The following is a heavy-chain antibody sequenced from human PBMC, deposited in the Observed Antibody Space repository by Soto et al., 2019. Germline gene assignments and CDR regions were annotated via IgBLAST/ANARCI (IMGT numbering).Heavy chain of an antibody. V-gene: IGHV1-69*01. CDR3: ARGGTSGWLKGAYDV. CDR1: GGTLNKHA. CDR2: IIPMFGIP. Sequence: QVQLVQSGAEVKKPGSSVKVSCKASGGTLNKHAITWVRRAPGEGLEWLGGIIPMFGIPNYSQKFQGRVTITAYDSTNTSHMELTSLTSDDTAVYYCARGGTSGWLKGAYDVWGQGTMVTVSS. D-gene: IGHD6-19*01. J-gene: IGHJ3*01.